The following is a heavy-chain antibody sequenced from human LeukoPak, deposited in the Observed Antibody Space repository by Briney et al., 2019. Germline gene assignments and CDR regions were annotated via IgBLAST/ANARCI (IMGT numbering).Heavy chain of an antibody. CDR1: GGSISSYY. D-gene: IGHD2-15*01. CDR3: ARGTVSDCSGGSCYRTNYYYYMDV. V-gene: IGHV4-34*01. J-gene: IGHJ6*03. Sequence: SETLSLTCTVSGGSISSYYWSWIRQPPGKGLEWIGEINHSGSTNYNPSLKSRVTISVDTSKNQLSLKLSSVTAADTAVYYCARGTVSDCSGGSCYRTNYYYYMDVWGKGTTVTVSS. CDR2: INHSGST.